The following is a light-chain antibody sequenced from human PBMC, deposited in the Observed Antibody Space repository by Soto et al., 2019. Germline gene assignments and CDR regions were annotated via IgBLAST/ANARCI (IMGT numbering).Light chain of an antibody. J-gene: IGKJ4*01. CDR2: DAS. V-gene: IGKV1-33*01. CDR1: QDIRNY. Sequence: DIQMTQSPSSLSASVGDRVTITCQASQDIRNYLNWYQQKPDQAPKLLIYDASNLESGVPSRFSGSGSGTDFTFTISSLQPEDIATYYCQQYDNRLTFGGGTKVEIK. CDR3: QQYDNRLT.